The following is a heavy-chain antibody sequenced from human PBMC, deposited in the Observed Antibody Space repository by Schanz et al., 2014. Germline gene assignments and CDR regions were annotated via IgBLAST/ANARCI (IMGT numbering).Heavy chain of an antibody. Sequence: EVQLVESGGGLVKPGGSLRLSCAASGFSVGNKYMNWVRQAPGKGLEWVSGFDAHDGRAYYADSVKGRFTISRDNSKNTLYLQMNSLRAEDTAVYYCAKGRFGELSAFDIWGQGTMVTVSS. CDR3: AKGRFGELSAFDI. J-gene: IGHJ3*02. CDR1: GFSVGNKY. D-gene: IGHD3-10*01. CDR2: FDAHDGRA. V-gene: IGHV3-23*04.